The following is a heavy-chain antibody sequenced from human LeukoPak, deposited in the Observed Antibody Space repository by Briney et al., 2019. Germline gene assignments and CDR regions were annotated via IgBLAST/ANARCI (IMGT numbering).Heavy chain of an antibody. CDR2: ISAYNGNT. CDR1: GYTFTSYG. CDR3: VRDLARRIVGATPAY. Sequence: ASVKVSCKASGYTFTSYGISWVRQAPGQGLEWMGWISAYNGNTNYAQKLQGRVTMTTDTSTSTAYMELRSLRSDDTAVYYCVRDLARRIVGATPAYWGQGTLVTVSS. J-gene: IGHJ4*02. D-gene: IGHD1-26*01. V-gene: IGHV1-18*01.